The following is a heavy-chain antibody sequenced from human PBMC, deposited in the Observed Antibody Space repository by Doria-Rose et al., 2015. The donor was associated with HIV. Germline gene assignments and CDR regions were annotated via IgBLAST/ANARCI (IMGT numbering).Heavy chain of an antibody. CDR2: IVSDDER. D-gene: IGHD6-13*01. CDR3: ARIKSSRWYHKYYFDF. Sequence: ESGPVLVKPTETLTLTCTVSGVSLSSPGMGVSWIRQPPGKALEWLANIVSDDERSYKTSLKSRLTISRGTSKSQVVLTMTDMDPVGTATYYCARIKSSRWYHKYYFDFWGQGTLVIVSA. CDR1: GVSLSSPGMG. V-gene: IGHV2-26*01. J-gene: IGHJ4*02.